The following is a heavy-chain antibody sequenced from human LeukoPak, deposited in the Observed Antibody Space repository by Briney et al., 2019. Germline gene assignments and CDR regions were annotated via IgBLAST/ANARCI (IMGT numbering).Heavy chain of an antibody. CDR1: GFTVSSNY. V-gene: IGHV3-66*04. D-gene: IGHD6-13*01. CDR2: IYSGGST. CDR3: ASHSQQLVHYYGMDV. J-gene: IGHJ6*02. Sequence: PGGSLRLSCAASGFTVSSNYMSWVRQAPGKGLEWVSVIYSGGSTYYADSVKGRFTISRDNAKNSLYLQMNSLRAEDTAVYYCASHSQQLVHYYGMDVWGQGTTVTVSS.